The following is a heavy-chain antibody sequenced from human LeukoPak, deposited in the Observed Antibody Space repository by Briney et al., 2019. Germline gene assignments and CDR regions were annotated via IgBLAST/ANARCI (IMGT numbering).Heavy chain of an antibody. Sequence: GGSLRLSCAASGFTFSGFAMSWVRQAPGKGLQWVSAINRGGGDTYYADSVKGRFTISRDNSKNTLYLQMNNLRAEDTAVYYCAKDLNPYYYDSSGYYYDYWGQGTLVTVSS. V-gene: IGHV3-23*01. CDR2: INRGGGDT. CDR3: AKDLNPYYYDSSGYYYDY. CDR1: GFTFSGFA. J-gene: IGHJ4*02. D-gene: IGHD3-22*01.